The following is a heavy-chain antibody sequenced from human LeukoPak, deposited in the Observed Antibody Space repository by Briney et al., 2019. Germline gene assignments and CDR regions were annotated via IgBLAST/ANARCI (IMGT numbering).Heavy chain of an antibody. CDR3: GSTHSSSWYDW. D-gene: IGHD6-13*01. Sequence: SETLSLTCSVSGDSLSSSHTYYWGWIRQPPGKGLEWIGSSYFRGSTYSSPSLRSRAVISVDTSKNQFCLKLDSVTAADTAVYYCGSTHSSSWYDWWGQGTLVTVTS. CDR1: GDSLSSSHTYY. CDR2: SYFRGST. V-gene: IGHV4-39*07. J-gene: IGHJ4*02.